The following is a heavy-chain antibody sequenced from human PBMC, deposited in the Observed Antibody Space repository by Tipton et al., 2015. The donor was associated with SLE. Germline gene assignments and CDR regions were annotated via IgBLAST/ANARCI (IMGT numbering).Heavy chain of an antibody. V-gene: IGHV4-59*11. CDR1: GGSISSHH. J-gene: IGHJ4*02. Sequence: TLSLTCSVSGGSISSHHWIWIRQPPGKGLEWIGYISYGGGTNYNPSLKSRVTISVDTSKNQFSLKLSSVTAADTAVYYCARGRMATMMGIEYWGQGTLVTVSS. D-gene: IGHD5-24*01. CDR3: ARGRMATMMGIEY. CDR2: ISYGGGT.